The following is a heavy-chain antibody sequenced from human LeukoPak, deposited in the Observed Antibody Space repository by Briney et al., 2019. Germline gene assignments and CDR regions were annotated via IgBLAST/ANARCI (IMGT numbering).Heavy chain of an antibody. V-gene: IGHV4-34*01. CDR1: GGSFSGYY. J-gene: IGHJ6*03. D-gene: IGHD6-13*01. CDR3: AREQRAYYYYYMDV. CDR2: INHSGST. Sequence: SETLSLTCAVYGGSFSGYYWSWIRQPPGKGLEWIGEINHSGSTNYNPSLKSRVTISVDTSENQSSLKLSSVTAADTAVYYCAREQRAYYYYYMDVWGKGTTVTVSS.